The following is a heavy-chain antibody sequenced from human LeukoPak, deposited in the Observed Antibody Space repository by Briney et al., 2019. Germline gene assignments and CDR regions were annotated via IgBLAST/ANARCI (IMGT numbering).Heavy chain of an antibody. CDR2: IYYSGST. D-gene: IGHD3-10*01. J-gene: IGHJ5*02. CDR1: GGSISSSSYY. Sequence: SETLSLTCTVSGGSISSSSYYWGWIRQPPGKGLGWIGYIYYSGSTYYNPSLKSRVTISVDTSKNQFSLKLSSVTAADTAVYYCAREGLLWFGEPGGFDPWGQGTLVTVSS. V-gene: IGHV4-31*03. CDR3: AREGLLWFGEPGGFDP.